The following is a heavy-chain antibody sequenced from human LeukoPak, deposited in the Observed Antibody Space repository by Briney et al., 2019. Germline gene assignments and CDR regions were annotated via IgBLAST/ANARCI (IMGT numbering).Heavy chain of an antibody. CDR2: ISGSGGST. D-gene: IGHD1-26*01. CDR3: AKVFMPGISIAGAKYYFDW. Sequence: GGSLRLSCAASGFTFSSYAMSWVRQAPGKGLEWVSGISGSGGSTLHADSVKGRFTISRDNSKNTLYMQMNNLRAEDTAVYYCAKVFMPGISIAGAKYYFDWWGQGTLVIVSS. CDR1: GFTFSSYA. J-gene: IGHJ4*02. V-gene: IGHV3-23*01.